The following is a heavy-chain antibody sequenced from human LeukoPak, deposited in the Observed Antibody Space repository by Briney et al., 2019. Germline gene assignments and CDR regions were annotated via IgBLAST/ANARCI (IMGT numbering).Heavy chain of an antibody. D-gene: IGHD4-11*01. J-gene: IGHJ4*02. CDR3: AGGLQYGFVDY. CDR1: GCTFTGYY. CDR2: INPNSGGT. Sequence: VASVKVSCKASGCTFTGYYMHWVRQAPGQGLEWMGRINPNSGGTNYAQKFQGRVTMTRDTSISTAYMELSRLRSDDTAVYYCAGGLQYGFVDYWGQGTLVTVSS. V-gene: IGHV1-2*06.